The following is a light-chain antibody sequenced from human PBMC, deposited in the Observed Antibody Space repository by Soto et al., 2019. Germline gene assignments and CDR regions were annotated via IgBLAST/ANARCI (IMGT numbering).Light chain of an antibody. CDR1: QSISRW. Sequence: DVQMTQSPSTLSASVVDRVTITGRASQSISRWLAWYQQKPGKAPKLLIYETSSLEDGVPSRFTGSGSGTEFSLTITSLQPEDFASYYCQQYKDYWTFGQGTKVDIK. J-gene: IGKJ1*01. V-gene: IGKV1-5*03. CDR2: ETS. CDR3: QQYKDYWT.